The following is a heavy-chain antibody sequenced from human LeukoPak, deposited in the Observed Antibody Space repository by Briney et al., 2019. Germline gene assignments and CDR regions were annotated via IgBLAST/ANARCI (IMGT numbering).Heavy chain of an antibody. D-gene: IGHD2/OR15-2a*01. J-gene: IGHJ4*02. CDR2: INHSGST. Sequence: GSLRLSCAASGFTVSNSYMSWIRQPPGKGLEWIGEINHSGSTNYNPSLKSRVTISVDTSKNQFSLKLSSVTAADTAVYYCARTRQIGHSDYWGQGTLVTVSS. CDR1: GFTVSNSY. V-gene: IGHV4-34*01. CDR3: ARTRQIGHSDY.